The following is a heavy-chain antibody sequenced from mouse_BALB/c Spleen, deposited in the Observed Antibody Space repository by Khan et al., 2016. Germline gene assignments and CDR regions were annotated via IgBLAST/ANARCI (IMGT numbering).Heavy chain of an antibody. CDR2: ISYSGST. CDR1: GYSITSDYA. D-gene: IGHD1-1*01. Sequence: EVQLQESGPGLVKPSQSLSLTCTVTGYSITSDYAWNWIRQFPGNKLEWMGHISYSGSTSYNPSLKSRISITRDTSKNQFFLQLNSVTTEDTATYYCATTVVAPWFAYWGQGTLVTVSA. V-gene: IGHV3-2*02. J-gene: IGHJ3*01. CDR3: ATTVVAPWFAY.